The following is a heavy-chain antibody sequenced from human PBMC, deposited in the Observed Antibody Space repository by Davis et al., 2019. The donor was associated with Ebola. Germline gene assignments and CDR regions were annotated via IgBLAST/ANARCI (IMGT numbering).Heavy chain of an antibody. CDR2: ISSGGDDR. D-gene: IGHD5-24*01. Sequence: GESLKISCAASGFAFTRHSMNWVRQAPGKGLEWIALISSGGDDRYYADSVRGRFTVSRDNAKYSLFLQLNSLRDEDTAQYYCARDAEDGSGNWFFDFRGRGALVTVSS. CDR1: GFAFTRHS. CDR3: ARDAEDGSGNWFFDF. V-gene: IGHV3-48*02. J-gene: IGHJ2*01.